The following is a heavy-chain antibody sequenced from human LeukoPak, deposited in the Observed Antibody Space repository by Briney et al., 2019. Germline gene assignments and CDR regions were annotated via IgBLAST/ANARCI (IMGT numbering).Heavy chain of an antibody. Sequence: GASLKISCKASGYNFTNYWIGWVRQMPGKGLEWMGIIFPGDSDTTYSPSFEGQVTISADKSVSTAYLQWRSLKASDTAIYYCARDSYDSSGFYPGSRWFDPWGQGTLVTVSS. V-gene: IGHV5-51*01. J-gene: IGHJ5*02. CDR3: ARDSYDSSGFYPGSRWFDP. CDR1: GYNFTNYW. CDR2: IFPGDSDT. D-gene: IGHD3-22*01.